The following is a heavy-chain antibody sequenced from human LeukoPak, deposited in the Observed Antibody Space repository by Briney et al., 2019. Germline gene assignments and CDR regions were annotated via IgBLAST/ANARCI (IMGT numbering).Heavy chain of an antibody. CDR3: ARGPTVTFNYHYGMDV. D-gene: IGHD4-17*01. CDR2: TRTKAKDYTT. Sequence: PGGSLRLSCATSGFTFSDHYMDWVRRAPGKGLEWVARTRTKAKDYTTEYAASVKGRFTVSRDESMHSLYLQMNSLKTEDTAVYYCARGPTVTFNYHYGMDVWGQGTTVTVSS. J-gene: IGHJ6*02. CDR1: GFTFSDHY. V-gene: IGHV3-72*01.